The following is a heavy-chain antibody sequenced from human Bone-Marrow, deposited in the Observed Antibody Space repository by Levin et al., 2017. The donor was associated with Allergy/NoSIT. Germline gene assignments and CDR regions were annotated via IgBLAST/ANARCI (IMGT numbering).Heavy chain of an antibody. CDR1: GGSISSYY. CDR2: IYYSGST. Sequence: SETLSLTCTVSGGSISSYYWSWIRQPPGKGLEWIGYIYYSGSTNYNPSLKSRVTISVDTSKNQFSLKLSSVTAADTAVYYCARQVRETGSSWYNFVNTLDAFDIWGQGTMVTVSS. CDR3: ARQVRETGSSWYNFVNTLDAFDI. J-gene: IGHJ3*02. V-gene: IGHV4-59*08. D-gene: IGHD6-13*01.